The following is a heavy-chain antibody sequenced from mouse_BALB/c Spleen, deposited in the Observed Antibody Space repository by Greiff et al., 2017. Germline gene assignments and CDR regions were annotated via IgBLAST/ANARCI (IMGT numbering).Heavy chain of an antibody. D-gene: IGHD1-1*01. CDR2: IHYSGST. Sequence: DVKLVESGPDLVKPSQSLSLTCTVTGYSITSGYSWHWIRQFPGNKLEWMGYIHYSGSTNYNPSLKSRISITRDTSKNQFFLQLNSVTTEDTATYYCAKGNYGRNAMDYWGQGTSVTVSA. CDR1: GYSITSGYS. J-gene: IGHJ4*01. CDR3: AKGNYGRNAMDY. V-gene: IGHV3-1*02.